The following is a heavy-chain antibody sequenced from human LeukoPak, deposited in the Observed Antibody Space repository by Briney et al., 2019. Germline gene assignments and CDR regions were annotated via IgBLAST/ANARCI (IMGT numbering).Heavy chain of an antibody. V-gene: IGHV1-69*04. CDR3: AAEDDYYDSSGSDAFDI. Sequence: ASVKVSCKASGGTFSSYAISWVRQAPGQGLEWMGRIIPILGIANYAQKFQERVTITRDMSTSTAYMELSSLRSEDTAVYYCAAEDDYYDSSGSDAFDIWGQGTMVTVSS. J-gene: IGHJ3*02. CDR2: IIPILGIA. CDR1: GGTFSSYA. D-gene: IGHD3-22*01.